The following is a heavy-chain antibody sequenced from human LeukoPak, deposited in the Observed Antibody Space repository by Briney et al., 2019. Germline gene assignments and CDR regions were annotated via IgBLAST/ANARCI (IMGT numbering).Heavy chain of an antibody. CDR2: IIPILGIA. J-gene: IGHJ4*02. CDR1: GGTFSSYT. Sequence: SVKVSCKASGGTFSSYTISWVRQAPGQGLEWMGRIIPILGIANYAQKFQGRVTITADESTSTAYMELSSLRSEDTAVYYCARFVEFESGVTYFDYWGQGTLVTVSS. CDR3: ARFVEFESGVTYFDY. V-gene: IGHV1-69*02. D-gene: IGHD4-23*01.